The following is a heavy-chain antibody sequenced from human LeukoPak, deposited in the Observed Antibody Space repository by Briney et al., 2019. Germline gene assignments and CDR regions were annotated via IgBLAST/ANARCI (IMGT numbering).Heavy chain of an antibody. Sequence: ASVKVSCKASGYTFTGYYMHWERQAPGQGLEWMGWINPNSGGTNYAQKFQGRVTMTRDTSISTAYMELSRLRSDDTAVYYCARARTYYDFWSGVNYWGQGTLVTVSS. J-gene: IGHJ4*02. V-gene: IGHV1-2*02. CDR2: INPNSGGT. CDR3: ARARTYYDFWSGVNY. CDR1: GYTFTGYY. D-gene: IGHD3-3*01.